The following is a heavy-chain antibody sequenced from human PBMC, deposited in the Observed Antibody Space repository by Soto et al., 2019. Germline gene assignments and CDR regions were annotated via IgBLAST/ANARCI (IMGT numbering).Heavy chain of an antibody. Sequence: GGSLRLSCAASGFTFSSYGMHWVRQAPGKGLEWVAVISYDGSNKYYADSVKGRFTISRDNSKNTLYLQMNSLRAEDTAVYYCAKDSSSWYTYYYYMDVWGKGTTVTVSS. CDR2: ISYDGSNK. V-gene: IGHV3-30*18. CDR3: AKDSSSWYTYYYYMDV. D-gene: IGHD6-13*01. CDR1: GFTFSSYG. J-gene: IGHJ6*03.